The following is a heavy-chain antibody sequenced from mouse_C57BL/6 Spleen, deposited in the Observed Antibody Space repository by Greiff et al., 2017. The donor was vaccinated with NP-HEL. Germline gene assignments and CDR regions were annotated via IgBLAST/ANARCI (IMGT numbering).Heavy chain of an antibody. Sequence: VQLQQSGAELVRPGASVKLSCTASGFNIKDDYMHWVKQRPEQGLEWIGWIDPENGDTEYASKFQGKANITADTSSNTAYLQLSSLTSEDTAVYYCTTVYYGNSGYWGQGTTLTVSS. J-gene: IGHJ2*01. D-gene: IGHD2-1*01. V-gene: IGHV14-4*01. CDR1: GFNIKDDY. CDR3: TTVYYGNSGY. CDR2: IDPENGDT.